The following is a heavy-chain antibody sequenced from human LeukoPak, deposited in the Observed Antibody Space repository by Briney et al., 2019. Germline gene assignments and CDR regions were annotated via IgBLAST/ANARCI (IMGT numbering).Heavy chain of an antibody. CDR1: GFTFSRFA. CDR2: ISRNGHQT. Sequence: GGSRRLSCSASGFTFSRFAMTWVRQLPGRGLEWVSSISRNGHQTYYADSVKGRFSVSRDNSKNILYLQMDSLRADDSALYYCAKDADYYDTSGYLIPFDDWGQGTLVTVSS. D-gene: IGHD3-22*01. CDR3: AKDADYYDTSGYLIPFDD. V-gene: IGHV3-23*01. J-gene: IGHJ4*02.